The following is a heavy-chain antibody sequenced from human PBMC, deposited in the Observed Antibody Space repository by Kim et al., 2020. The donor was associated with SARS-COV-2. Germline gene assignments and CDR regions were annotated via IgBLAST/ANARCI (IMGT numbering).Heavy chain of an antibody. CDR3: ARDYYGSGSYYSY. Sequence: YADSVKGRFTISRDNAKNSLYLQMNSLRAEDTAVYYCARDYYGSGSYYSYWGQGTLVTVSS. D-gene: IGHD3-10*01. V-gene: IGHV3-21*01. J-gene: IGHJ4*02.